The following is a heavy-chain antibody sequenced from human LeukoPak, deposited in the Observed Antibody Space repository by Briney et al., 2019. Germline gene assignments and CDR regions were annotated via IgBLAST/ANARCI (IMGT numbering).Heavy chain of an antibody. CDR3: ANQLLPN. V-gene: IGHV3-74*01. CDR1: GFTFSDYW. J-gene: IGHJ4*02. CDR2: INPDGSDI. Sequence: GGSLRLSCAASGFTFSDYWMHWVRQTPGRGLVWVSRINPDGSDILYADSVKGRFSISRDNAKNMLYLQLNSLRAEDTAVYYCANQLLPNWGQGTLVTVSS. D-gene: IGHD2-2*01.